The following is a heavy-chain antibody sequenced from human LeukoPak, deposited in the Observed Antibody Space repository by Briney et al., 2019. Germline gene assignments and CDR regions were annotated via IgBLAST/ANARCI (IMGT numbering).Heavy chain of an antibody. CDR3: ARDHGYSYGRSFDY. CDR2: IYYSGST. D-gene: IGHD5-18*01. J-gene: IGHJ4*02. CDR1: GGSISSYY. Sequence: SETLSLTCTVSGGSISSYYWSWIRQPPGKGLEWLGYIYYSGSTNYNPSLKSRVTISVDTSKNQFSLKLSSVTAADTAVYYCARDHGYSYGRSFDYWGQGTLVTVSS. V-gene: IGHV4-59*01.